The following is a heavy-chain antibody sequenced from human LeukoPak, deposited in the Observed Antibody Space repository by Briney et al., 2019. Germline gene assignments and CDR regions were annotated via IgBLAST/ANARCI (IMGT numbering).Heavy chain of an antibody. J-gene: IGHJ3*02. V-gene: IGHV4-39*07. Sequence: SETLSLTCTVSGGSIISSSYYWGWIRQPPGKGLEWIGSIYYSGNTDYNPSLKSRVTISVETSKNQFSLKLSSVTAADTAVYYCARDLTNIHTTGSTYDAIDIWGQGTMVTVSS. CDR1: GGSIISSSYY. CDR3: ARDLTNIHTTGSTYDAIDI. CDR2: IYYSGNT. D-gene: IGHD1-1*01.